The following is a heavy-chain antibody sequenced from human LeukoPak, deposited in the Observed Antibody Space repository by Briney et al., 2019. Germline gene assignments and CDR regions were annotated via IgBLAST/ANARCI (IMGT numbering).Heavy chain of an antibody. Sequence: GGSLRLSCAASGFTFSDYYMSWIRQAPGMGLEWVSYISSSGSTIYYADSVKGRFTISRDNAKNSLYLQMNSLRAEDTAVYYCARVPAAADNYGMDVWGQGTTVTVSS. CDR2: ISSSGSTI. CDR3: ARVPAAADNYGMDV. V-gene: IGHV3-11*01. CDR1: GFTFSDYY. J-gene: IGHJ6*02. D-gene: IGHD2-2*01.